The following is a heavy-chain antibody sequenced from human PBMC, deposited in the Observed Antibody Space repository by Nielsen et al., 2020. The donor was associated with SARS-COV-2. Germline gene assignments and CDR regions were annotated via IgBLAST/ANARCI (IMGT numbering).Heavy chain of an antibody. V-gene: IGHV3-53*01. CDR3: ARVGDYGAKD. J-gene: IGHJ4*02. CDR1: GFAVSSNY. Sequence: GESLKISCAASGFAVSSNYMSWVRQAPGKGLEWVSLISSADSTYYIDSVKGRFTISRDNSSNTLYLQMNSLRAEDTAVYYCARVGDYGAKDWGQGTLVTVSS. D-gene: IGHD4-23*01. CDR2: ISSADST.